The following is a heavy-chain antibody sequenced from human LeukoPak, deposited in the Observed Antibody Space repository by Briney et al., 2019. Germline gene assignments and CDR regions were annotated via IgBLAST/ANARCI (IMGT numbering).Heavy chain of an antibody. V-gene: IGHV3-21*01. CDR2: ISISTTSI. CDR3: ARERFHGSGAPKFDY. Sequence: GGSLRLSCAASGFTFSSYTMNWVRQAPGKGLELVSSISISTTSIYYADSVKGRFTISRDNTKNSLYLQMNSLRAEDTAVYYCARERFHGSGAPKFDYWGQGTLVTVSS. CDR1: GFTFSSYT. D-gene: IGHD3-10*01. J-gene: IGHJ4*02.